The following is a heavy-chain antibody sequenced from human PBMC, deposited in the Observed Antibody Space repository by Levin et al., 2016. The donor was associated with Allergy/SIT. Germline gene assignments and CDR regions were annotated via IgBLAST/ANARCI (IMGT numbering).Heavy chain of an antibody. Sequence: GGSLRLSCAASGFTFDDYTMHWVRQAPGKGLEWVSLISWDGGSTYYADSVKGRFTISRDNSKNSLYLQMNSLRTEDTALYYCAKVGGSRARWFVLDYWGQGTLVTVSS. CDR3: AKVGGSRARWFVLDY. J-gene: IGHJ4*02. CDR2: ISWDGGST. CDR1: GFTFDDYT. D-gene: IGHD3-10*01. V-gene: IGHV3-43*01.